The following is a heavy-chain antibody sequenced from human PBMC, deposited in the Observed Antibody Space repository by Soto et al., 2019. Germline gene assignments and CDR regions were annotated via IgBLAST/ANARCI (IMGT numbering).Heavy chain of an antibody. V-gene: IGHV4-39*01. CDR2: IYYSGST. CDR3: ARHREWLLAYYYYYGMDV. J-gene: IGHJ6*02. CDR1: GGSISSSSYY. D-gene: IGHD3-3*01. Sequence: PSETLSLTCTVSGGSISSSSYYWGWIRQPPGKGLEWIGSIYYSGSTYYNPSLKSRVTISVDTSKNQFSLKLSSVTAADTAVYYCARHREWLLAYYYYYGMDVWGQGTTVTVSS.